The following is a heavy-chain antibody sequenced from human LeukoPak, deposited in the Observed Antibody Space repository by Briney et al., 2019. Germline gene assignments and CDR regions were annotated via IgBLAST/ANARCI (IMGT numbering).Heavy chain of an antibody. CDR2: ISYDGSNK. CDR3: AKRLYGTSGPFDY. Sequence: PGGSLRLSCAASGFTFSSYGMHWVRQAPGKGLEWVAVISYDGSNKYYADSVKGRFTISRDNSKNTLFLQMNSLRAEDTALYYCAKRLYGTSGPFDYWGQGTLVTVSS. V-gene: IGHV3-30*18. CDR1: GFTFSSYG. D-gene: IGHD3-22*01. J-gene: IGHJ4*02.